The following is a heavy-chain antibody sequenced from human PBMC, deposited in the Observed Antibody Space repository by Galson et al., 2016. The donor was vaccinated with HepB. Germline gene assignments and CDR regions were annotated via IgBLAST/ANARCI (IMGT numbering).Heavy chain of an antibody. CDR3: AKDPGVFSPGWYYFDS. CDR2: ISSGGDIT. V-gene: IGHV3-23*01. D-gene: IGHD6-19*01. Sequence: SLRLSCAGSGFTFNSYAMNWVRQAPRKGPEWVAAISSGGDITYYADSVKGRFTISRDDSKNTLYLHMNGLRAEDTALYYCAKDPGVFSPGWYYFDSWGRGTLVTVSS. CDR1: GFTFNSYA. J-gene: IGHJ4*02.